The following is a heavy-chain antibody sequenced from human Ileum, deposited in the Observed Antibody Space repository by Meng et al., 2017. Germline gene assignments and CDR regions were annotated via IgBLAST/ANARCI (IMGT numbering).Heavy chain of an antibody. D-gene: IGHD4-23*01. CDR2: IRYDGTSE. J-gene: IGHJ4*02. CDR1: GFTFKNYG. Sequence: GESLKISCAASGFTFKNYGMHWVRHAPGKGLEWVAIIRYDGTSEDYADSVKGRFTISRDKSKNTLYLQMNSLRAEDTAVYYCAGNILNGGNKYFDYWGQGTLVTVSS. V-gene: IGHV3-30*02. CDR3: AGNILNGGNKYFDY.